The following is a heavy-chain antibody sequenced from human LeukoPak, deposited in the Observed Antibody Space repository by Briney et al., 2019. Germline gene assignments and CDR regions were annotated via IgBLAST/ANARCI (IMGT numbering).Heavy chain of an antibody. CDR3: AKDLYGDYGWNFDY. J-gene: IGHJ4*02. V-gene: IGHV3-30*18. Sequence: GGSLRLSCAASGFTFSSYAMSWVRQAPGKGLEWVAVISYDGSNKYYADSVKGRFTISRDNSKNTLYLQVNSLRAEDTAVYYCAKDLYGDYGWNFDYWGQGTLVTVSS. CDR1: GFTFSSYA. D-gene: IGHD4-17*01. CDR2: ISYDGSNK.